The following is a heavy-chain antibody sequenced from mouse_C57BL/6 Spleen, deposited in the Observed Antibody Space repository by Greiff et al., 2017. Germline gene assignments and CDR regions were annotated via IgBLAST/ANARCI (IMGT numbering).Heavy chain of an antibody. CDR1: GYTFTSYW. CDR2: IYPGSGST. V-gene: IGHV1-55*01. D-gene: IGHD2-3*01. J-gene: IGHJ2*01. CDR3: ARSGFYDGYSLFDY. Sequence: QVQLKQPGAELVKPGASVKMSCKASGYTFTSYWITWVKPRPGQGLEWIGDIYPGSGSTNYNEKFKSKATLTVDTSSSTAYMQLSSLTSEDSAVYYCARSGFYDGYSLFDYWGQGTTLTVSS.